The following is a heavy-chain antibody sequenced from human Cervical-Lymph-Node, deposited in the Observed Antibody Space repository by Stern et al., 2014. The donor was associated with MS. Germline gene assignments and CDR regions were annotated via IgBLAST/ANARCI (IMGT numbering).Heavy chain of an antibody. J-gene: IGHJ6*02. Sequence: VQLVESGGGVVPPGRSLRLSCADSGSTFSKSAMHWVRQAPGKGLERVAVRPHDGSNKQYGDSVKGRLAISRDNSRNTLSLEIYSLRAEDTAVYYCVRTESFYYYDGMDVWGHGTTVIVSS. CDR1: GSTFSKSA. V-gene: IGHV3-30*09. CDR3: VRTESFYYYDGMDV. CDR2: RPHDGSNK.